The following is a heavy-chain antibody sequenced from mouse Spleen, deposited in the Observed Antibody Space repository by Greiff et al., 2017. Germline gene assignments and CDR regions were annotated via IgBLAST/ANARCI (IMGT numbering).Heavy chain of an antibody. J-gene: IGHJ3*01. Sequence: VQLQQPGTELVKPGASVKLSCKASGYTFTSYWMHWVKQRPGQGLEWIGNINPSNGGTNYNEKFKSKATLTVDKSSSTAYMQLSSLTSEDSAVYYCARSGAMVTTRAWFAYWGQGTLVTVSA. V-gene: IGHV1-53*01. D-gene: IGHD2-2*01. CDR2: INPSNGGT. CDR3: ARSGAMVTTRAWFAY. CDR1: GYTFTSYW.